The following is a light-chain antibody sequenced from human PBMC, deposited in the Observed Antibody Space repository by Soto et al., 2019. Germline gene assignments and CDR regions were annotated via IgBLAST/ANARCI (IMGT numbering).Light chain of an antibody. J-gene: IGKJ1*01. CDR1: QSVNSN. Sequence: EIVLTQSPATLSVSPGERATLSCRASQSVNSNLAWYQQKPGQAPRLLIYGASTRATGIPARFSGSGSGTESTLTISSLQSEDFAVYYSEQYNNWSPWTFGQGTKVEIK. V-gene: IGKV3-15*01. CDR2: GAS. CDR3: EQYNNWSPWT.